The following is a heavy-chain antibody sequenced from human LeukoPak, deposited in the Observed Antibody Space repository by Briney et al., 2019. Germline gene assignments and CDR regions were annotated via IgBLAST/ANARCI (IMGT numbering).Heavy chain of an antibody. CDR1: GYTFTGYY. V-gene: IGHV1-2*02. D-gene: IGHD3-10*01. J-gene: IGHJ4*02. CDR2: INPPGGGT. CDR3: AREATGDLSFDH. Sequence: ASVKVSCEASGYTFTGYYIHWVRQAPGQGLEWMGSINPPGGGTNYAQQFQGRVTMTRDTSITTAYMGLSRLTSDDTAVYFCAREATGDLSFDHWGQGTLVTVPS.